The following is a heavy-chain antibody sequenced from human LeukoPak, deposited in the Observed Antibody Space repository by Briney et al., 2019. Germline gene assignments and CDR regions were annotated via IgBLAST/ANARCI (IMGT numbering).Heavy chain of an antibody. J-gene: IGHJ5*02. CDR3: ARGSRFLEWTRAFDP. V-gene: IGHV4-34*01. CDR2: INHSGST. D-gene: IGHD3-3*01. Sequence: PSETLSLTCAVYGGSFSGYYWSWIRQPPGKGLEWIGEINHSGSTNYNPSLKSRVTISVDTSKNQFSLKLSSVTAADTAVYYCARGSRFLEWTRAFDPWGQGTLVTVSS. CDR1: GGSFSGYY.